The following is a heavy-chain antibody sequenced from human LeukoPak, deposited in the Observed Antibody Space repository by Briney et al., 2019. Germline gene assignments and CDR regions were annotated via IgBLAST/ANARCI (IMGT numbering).Heavy chain of an antibody. CDR3: AKDMWDSSGYYYISAFDI. J-gene: IGHJ3*02. D-gene: IGHD3-22*01. V-gene: IGHV3-30*18. Sequence: GGSLRLSCAASGFTFSSYGMHWVRQAPGKRLEWVAVISYDRSNKYYADSVKGRFTISRDNSKNTLYLQMNSLRAEDTAVYYCAKDMWDSSGYYYISAFDIWGQGTMVTVSS. CDR2: ISYDRSNK. CDR1: GFTFSSYG.